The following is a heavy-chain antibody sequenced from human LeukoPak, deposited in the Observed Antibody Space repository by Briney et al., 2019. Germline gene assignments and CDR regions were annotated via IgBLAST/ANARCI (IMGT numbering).Heavy chain of an antibody. D-gene: IGHD2-15*01. J-gene: IGHJ4*02. Sequence: SETLSLTCTVSGGSISSSSYHWGCIRQPPGKGLEWIGTIYYSGSTYHNPSLKSRVTISVDTSKNQFSLKLSSVTAADTAVYYCARGGSGPDYWGQGTLVTVSS. V-gene: IGHV4-39*07. CDR2: IYYSGST. CDR3: ARGGSGPDY. CDR1: GGSISSSSYH.